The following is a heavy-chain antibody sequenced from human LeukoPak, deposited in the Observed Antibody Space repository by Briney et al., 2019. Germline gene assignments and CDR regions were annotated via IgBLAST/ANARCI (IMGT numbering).Heavy chain of an antibody. Sequence: GGSLRLSCAASGFTFSSYAMSWVRQAPGKGLEWVSAISGSGGSTYYADSVKGRFTISRDNSKNTLYLQMNSLRAEDTAVYYCAKMPVSSYVGYWYFDLWGRGTLVTVSS. V-gene: IGHV3-23*01. J-gene: IGHJ2*01. CDR3: AKMPVSSYVGYWYFDL. D-gene: IGHD5-12*01. CDR2: ISGSGGST. CDR1: GFTFSSYA.